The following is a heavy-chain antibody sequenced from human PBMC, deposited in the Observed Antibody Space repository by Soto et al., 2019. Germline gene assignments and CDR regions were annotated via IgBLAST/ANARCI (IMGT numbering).Heavy chain of an antibody. V-gene: IGHV3-30-3*01. Sequence: QVPLVESGGGVVQPGRSLRLSCAASGFTFSSNDMHWVRQAPGKGLEWVALISYHGNSKYYADSVKGRFTISRDNSKDTLYLEISNMRTEDTAEYYWAGDSSSWYGREKDPDSWGQGTLVTVSS. CDR1: GFTFSSND. D-gene: IGHD6-13*01. J-gene: IGHJ4*02. CDR2: ISYHGNSK. CDR3: AGDSSSWYGREKDPDS.